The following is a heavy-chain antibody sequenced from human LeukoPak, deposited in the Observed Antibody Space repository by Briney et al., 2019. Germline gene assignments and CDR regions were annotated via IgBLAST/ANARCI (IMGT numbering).Heavy chain of an antibody. CDR2: INPNSGGT. CDR1: GYTFTGYY. CDR3: ARVKGGICTNGVCHPFDY. J-gene: IGHJ4*02. D-gene: IGHD2-8*01. Sequence: HGASVKVSCKASGYTFTGYYMHWVRQAPGQGLEWMGWINPNSGGTNYAQKFQGRVTMTRDTSISTAYMELSRLRSDDTAVYYCARVKGGICTNGVCHPFDYWGQGTLVTVSS. V-gene: IGHV1-2*02.